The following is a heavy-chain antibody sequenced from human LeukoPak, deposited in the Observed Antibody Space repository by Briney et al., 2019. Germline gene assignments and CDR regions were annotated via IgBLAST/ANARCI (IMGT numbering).Heavy chain of an antibody. D-gene: IGHD6-19*01. Sequence: SETLSLTCAVYGGSLSGYYWIWIRQSPGKGLEWIGEIDHSGSATYNPSLEPRVTISVDTSKNQFSLKLSSVTAADTALYYCARVRWQWKETGAFDIWGQGTMVTVSS. J-gene: IGHJ3*02. CDR3: ARVRWQWKETGAFDI. V-gene: IGHV4-34*01. CDR1: GGSLSGYY. CDR2: IDHSGSA.